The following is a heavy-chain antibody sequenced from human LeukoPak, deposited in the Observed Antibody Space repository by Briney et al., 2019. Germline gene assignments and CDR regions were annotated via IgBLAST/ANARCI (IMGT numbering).Heavy chain of an antibody. D-gene: IGHD6-6*01. CDR1: GFTLSPYG. CDR2: ISSSSTYI. Sequence: GGSLRLSCAASGFTLSPYGMNWVRQAPGKGLEWVSAISSSSTYIYYADSVKGRFNISRDNSKSTLFLQMNSLRVEDTAVYYCAKEIGEYSSSSLDYWGQGTLVTVSS. CDR3: AKEIGEYSSSSLDY. V-gene: IGHV3-21*04. J-gene: IGHJ4*02.